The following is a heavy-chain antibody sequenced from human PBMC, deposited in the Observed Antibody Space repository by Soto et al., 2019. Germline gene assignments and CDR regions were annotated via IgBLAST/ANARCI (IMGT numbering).Heavy chain of an antibody. J-gene: IGHJ5*02. Sequence: PSETLSLTCTVSGGSISSGGYYWSWIRQHPGKGLDWIGYFYYSGSTYYNPPLKSRVTISVDTSKNQFSLKLSSVTAADTAVYYCAREFREITMVRGVGNWFDPWGQGTLVTVSS. CDR1: GGSISSGGYY. V-gene: IGHV4-31*03. CDR3: AREFREITMVRGVGNWFDP. D-gene: IGHD3-10*01. CDR2: FYYSGST.